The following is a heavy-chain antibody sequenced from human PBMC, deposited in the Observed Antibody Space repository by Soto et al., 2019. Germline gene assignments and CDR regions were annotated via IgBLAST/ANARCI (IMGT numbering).Heavy chain of an antibody. Sequence: QVQLVESGGGVVQPGRSLRLSCAASGFTFSSYAMHWVRQAPGKGLEWVAVISYDGSKKYYADSVKGRFTISRDNSKNTLYLQMNSLRAEDTAVYYCARVGGWLPKIAGNFDYWGQGTLVTVSS. CDR1: GFTFSSYA. CDR2: ISYDGSKK. CDR3: ARVGGWLPKIAGNFDY. J-gene: IGHJ4*02. V-gene: IGHV3-30-3*01. D-gene: IGHD5-12*01.